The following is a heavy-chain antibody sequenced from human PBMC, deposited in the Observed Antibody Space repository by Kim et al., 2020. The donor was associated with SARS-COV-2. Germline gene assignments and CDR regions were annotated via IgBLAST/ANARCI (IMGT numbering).Heavy chain of an antibody. CDR1: GGSISSSNW. J-gene: IGHJ1*01. V-gene: IGHV4-4*02. D-gene: IGHD4-17*01. CDR3: ARDRAYGDGPHLKYFQH. CDR2: IYHSGST. Sequence: SETLSLTCAVSGGSISSSNWWSWVRQPPGKGLEWIGEIYHSGSTNYNPSLKSRVTISVDKSKNQFSLKLSSVTAADTAVYYCARDRAYGDGPHLKYFQHWGQGTLVTVSS.